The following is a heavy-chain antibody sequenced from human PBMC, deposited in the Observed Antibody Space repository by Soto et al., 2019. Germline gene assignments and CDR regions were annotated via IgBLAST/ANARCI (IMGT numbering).Heavy chain of an antibody. CDR3: AREKVGTTFFDN. J-gene: IGHJ4*02. CDR2: IYPSVSS. V-gene: IGHV4-38-2*02. CDR1: GFAISRGYY. D-gene: IGHD1-1*01. Sequence: SETLSLTCSVSGFAISRGYYWSWVRQPPGKGLEWIGSIYPSVSSYHNPSLATRLRLSIDTSENQFTLNLTSVTAADTALYFCAREKVGTTFFDNWGQGIQVTVSS.